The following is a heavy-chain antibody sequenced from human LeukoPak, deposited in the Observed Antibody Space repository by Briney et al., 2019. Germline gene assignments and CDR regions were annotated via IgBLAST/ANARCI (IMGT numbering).Heavy chain of an antibody. CDR1: GFTFSSYS. CDR2: ISSSSSTI. V-gene: IGHV3-48*02. D-gene: IGHD3-10*01. J-gene: IGHJ4*02. CDR3: ARWFTASFDY. Sequence: GGSLRPSCAASGFTFSSYSMNWVRQAPGKGLEWVSYISSSSSTIYYADSVKGRFTISRDNAKNSLYLQMNGLRDEDTAVYYCARWFTASFDYWGQGTLVTVSS.